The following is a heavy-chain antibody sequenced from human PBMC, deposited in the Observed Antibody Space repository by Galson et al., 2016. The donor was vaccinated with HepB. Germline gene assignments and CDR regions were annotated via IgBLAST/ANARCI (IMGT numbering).Heavy chain of an antibody. Sequence: SETLSLTCIVSGGSISSSSTYYWGWIRQPPGKGLEWIGSISYRGSTYYNPPLKSRVTISVDTSKNQFSLKLRSVTAADTAVYYCARRSVDLYAWDYWGQGTLVTVSS. V-gene: IGHV4-39*01. D-gene: IGHD2-8*01. CDR3: ARRSVDLYAWDY. CDR2: ISYRGST. J-gene: IGHJ4*02. CDR1: GGSISSSSTYY.